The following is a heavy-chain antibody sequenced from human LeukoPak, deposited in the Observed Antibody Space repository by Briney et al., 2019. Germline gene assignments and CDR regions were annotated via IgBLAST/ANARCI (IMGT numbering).Heavy chain of an antibody. J-gene: IGHJ3*02. Sequence: QPGGSLRLSCAASGFTFSSYAMSWVRQAPGEGLEWASAISGSGGSTYYADSVKGRFTISRDNAKNSLYLQMNSLRAEDTAVYYCARDGSSGYCSGGSCYFWTADAFDIWGQGTMVTVSS. CDR2: ISGSGGST. CDR1: GFTFSSYA. V-gene: IGHV3-23*01. CDR3: ARDGSSGYCSGGSCYFWTADAFDI. D-gene: IGHD2-15*01.